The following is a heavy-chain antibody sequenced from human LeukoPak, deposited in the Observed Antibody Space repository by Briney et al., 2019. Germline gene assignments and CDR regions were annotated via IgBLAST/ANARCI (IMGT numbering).Heavy chain of an antibody. CDR2: ISAYNGNT. CDR1: GYTFTSYG. V-gene: IGHV1-18*01. Sequence: ASVKVSCKASGYTFTSYGISWVRQAPGQGLEWMGWISAYNGNTNYAQKLQGRVTMTTDTSTSTAYMELRSLRSDDTAVYYCARDSTIFGVVTWPPFDYWGHGTLVTVSS. J-gene: IGHJ4*01. CDR3: ARDSTIFGVVTWPPFDY. D-gene: IGHD3-3*01.